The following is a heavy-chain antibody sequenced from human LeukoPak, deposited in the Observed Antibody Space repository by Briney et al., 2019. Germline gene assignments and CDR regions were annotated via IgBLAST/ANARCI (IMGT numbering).Heavy chain of an antibody. V-gene: IGHV3-23*01. CDR2: ISSSGGST. CDR3: AKHPPMGQDYFDS. J-gene: IGHJ4*02. CDR1: GLILSSYA. D-gene: IGHD3-10*01. Sequence: GGSLRLSCTASGLILSSYAMSWVRQAPGQGLEWVAGISSSGGSTYYAKSVKGRFNISRDKSKNTVFLQLNSLSAEDTAVYFCAKHPPMGQDYFDSWGQGTLVAVPS.